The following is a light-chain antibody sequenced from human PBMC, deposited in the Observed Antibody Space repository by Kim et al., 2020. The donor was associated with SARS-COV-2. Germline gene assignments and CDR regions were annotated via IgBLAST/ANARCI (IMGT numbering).Light chain of an antibody. V-gene: IGKV3-15*01. CDR3: QQYNSWPPWT. Sequence: SPGERATLSCRASQSVSSNLAWYQQKPGQAPRLLIYGVSTRATGFPARFSGSGSGTEFTLTISSLQSEDFAVYYCQQYNSWPPWTFGQGTKVDIK. J-gene: IGKJ1*01. CDR1: QSVSSN. CDR2: GVS.